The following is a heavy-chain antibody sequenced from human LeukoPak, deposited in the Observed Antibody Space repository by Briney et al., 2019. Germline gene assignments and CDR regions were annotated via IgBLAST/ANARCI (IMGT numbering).Heavy chain of an antibody. D-gene: IGHD3-10*01. J-gene: IGHJ4*02. Sequence: GESLKISCKVSGDSFTKYWFNWVRQKPGKGLEWVGTIFPGDSDTRLSPSLQGQVTISADKATSTTYLQWNSLEDSDSAMYYCARRTYYGSGTYWYFDYWGQGTLVTVSS. CDR3: ARRTYYGSGTYWYFDY. CDR1: GDSFTKYW. CDR2: IFPGDSDT. V-gene: IGHV5-51*01.